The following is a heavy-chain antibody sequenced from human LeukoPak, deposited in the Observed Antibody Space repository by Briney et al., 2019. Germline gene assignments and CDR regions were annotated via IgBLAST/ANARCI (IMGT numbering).Heavy chain of an antibody. Sequence: GESLRIFCKSSGYSFTNYWITWVRQMPGKGLEWMGRIDPSDSYTNYSPSFQGHVTISADNSISTAYLQWSSLKASDTAMYYCARHGGSGWYDYWGQGTLVTVSS. CDR1: GYSFTNYW. V-gene: IGHV5-10-1*01. J-gene: IGHJ4*02. CDR2: IDPSDSYT. D-gene: IGHD6-19*01. CDR3: ARHGGSGWYDY.